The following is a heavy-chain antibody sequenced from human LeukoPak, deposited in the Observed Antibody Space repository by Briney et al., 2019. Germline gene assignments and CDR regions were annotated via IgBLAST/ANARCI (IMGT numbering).Heavy chain of an antibody. CDR3: ARARYYDYVWGSYRPYYFDY. V-gene: IGHV1-2*04. CDR1: GYTFTSYY. CDR2: INPNSGGT. J-gene: IGHJ4*02. D-gene: IGHD3-16*02. Sequence: ASVKVSCKASGYTFTSYYMHWVRQAPGQGLEWMGWINPNSGGTNYAQKFQGWVTMTRDTSISTAYMELSRLRSDDTAVYYCARARYYDYVWGSYRPYYFDYWGQGTLVTVSS.